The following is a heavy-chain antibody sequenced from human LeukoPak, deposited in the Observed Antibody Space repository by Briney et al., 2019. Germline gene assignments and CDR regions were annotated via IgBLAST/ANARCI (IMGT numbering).Heavy chain of an antibody. V-gene: IGHV3-30-3*01. CDR3: ARDLDSSSWYILWFDL. D-gene: IGHD6-13*01. CDR1: GFIFSNYA. Sequence: PGGSLRLSCAASGFIFSNYAMHWVRQAPGKGLEWVAVISYDGSNKYYADSVKGRFTISRDNSKNTLFLQMNSLRTEDTAVYYCARDLDSSSWYILWFDLWGQGTLVTVSS. CDR2: ISYDGSNK. J-gene: IGHJ5*02.